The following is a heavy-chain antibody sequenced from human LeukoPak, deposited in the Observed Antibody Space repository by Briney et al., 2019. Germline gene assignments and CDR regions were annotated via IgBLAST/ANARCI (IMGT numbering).Heavy chain of an antibody. CDR3: ATYSSLNRREFQY. V-gene: IGHV3-30*02. CDR2: IHYDGSNQ. D-gene: IGHD3-22*01. Sequence: GGSLRLSCAASGFTFSSYGMHWVRQAPGKGLEWLTFIHYDGSNQYYADSVKGRFTVSRDNAKNSLYLQMNSLRAEDTAVYYCATYSSLNRREFQYWGQGTLLTVSS. J-gene: IGHJ1*01. CDR1: GFTFSSYG.